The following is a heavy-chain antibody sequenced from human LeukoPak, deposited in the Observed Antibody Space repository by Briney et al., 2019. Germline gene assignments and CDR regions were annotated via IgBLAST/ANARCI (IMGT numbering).Heavy chain of an antibody. V-gene: IGHV1-2*02. CDR1: GYTFTGYY. D-gene: IGHD6-6*01. Sequence: GASVKVSCKASGYTFTGYYMHWVRQAPGQGLEWMGWINPNSGGTNYAQKFQGRVTMTRDTSISTAYMELSRLRSDDTAVYYCAKAHAARLYYYYYYMDVWGKGTTVTVSS. J-gene: IGHJ6*03. CDR3: AKAHAARLYYYYYYMDV. CDR2: INPNSGGT.